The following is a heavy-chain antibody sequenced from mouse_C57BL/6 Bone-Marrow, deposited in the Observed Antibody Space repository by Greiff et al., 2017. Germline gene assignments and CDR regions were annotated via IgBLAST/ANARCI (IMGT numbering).Heavy chain of an antibody. V-gene: IGHV1-53*01. Sequence: VQLQQPGTELVKPGASVKLSCKASGYTFTSYWMHWVKQRPGQGLEWIGNINPSNGSTNYNEKFKSKATLTVDKSSSTAYMQLSSLTSEDSAVYYCARRGNGSRGWYFDVWGTGTTVTVSS. J-gene: IGHJ1*03. CDR2: INPSNGST. CDR3: ARRGNGSRGWYFDV. D-gene: IGHD1-1*01. CDR1: GYTFTSYW.